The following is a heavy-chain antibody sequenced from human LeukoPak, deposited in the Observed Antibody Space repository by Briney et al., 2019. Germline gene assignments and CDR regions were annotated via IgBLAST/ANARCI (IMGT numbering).Heavy chain of an antibody. D-gene: IGHD3-22*01. Sequence: ASVKVSCKASGYTFTTYSMNWVRQAPGQGLEWMGWINTNTGNPTYAQGFTGRFVFSLDTSVSTAYLQISSLKAEDTAVYYCARRDPYYYDSSGYYPLGYWGQGTLVTVSS. CDR2: INTNTGNP. J-gene: IGHJ4*02. CDR3: ARRDPYYYDSSGYYPLGY. V-gene: IGHV7-4-1*02. CDR1: GYTFTTYS.